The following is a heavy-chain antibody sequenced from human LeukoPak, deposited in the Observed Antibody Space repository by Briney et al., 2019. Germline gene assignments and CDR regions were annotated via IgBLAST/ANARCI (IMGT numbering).Heavy chain of an antibody. CDR1: GGTLSSYA. D-gene: IGHD6-13*01. Sequence: GASVKVSCKASGGTLSSYAISWVRQAPGQGLEWMGWINPNSGGTNYAQKFQGRVTMTRDTSISTAYMELSRLRSDDTAVYYCARDTGSSNYYYYYMDVWGKGTTVTVSS. CDR3: ARDTGSSNYYYYYMDV. V-gene: IGHV1-2*02. J-gene: IGHJ6*03. CDR2: INPNSGGT.